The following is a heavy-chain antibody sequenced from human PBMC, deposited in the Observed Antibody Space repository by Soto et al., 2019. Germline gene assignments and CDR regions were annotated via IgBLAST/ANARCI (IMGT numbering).Heavy chain of an antibody. D-gene: IGHD2-15*01. CDR3: ARGKYSGFEV. J-gene: IGHJ3*01. CDR1: GYSFSSNGIA. V-gene: IGHV6-1*01. CDR2: TYYRSKWYN. Sequence: QTRSLTWAISGYSFSSNGIAWNLIRQSPSRGLEWLGRTYYRSKWYNDYAVSVKSRITVNPDTSKNQFSLQLSSVTPEDTAVYYCARGKYSGFEVWGQGTMVTVSS.